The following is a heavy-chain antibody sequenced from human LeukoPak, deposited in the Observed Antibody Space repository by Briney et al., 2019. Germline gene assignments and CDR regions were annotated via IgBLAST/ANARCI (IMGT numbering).Heavy chain of an antibody. V-gene: IGHV3-30*02. CDR1: GFTFSSYG. CDR2: IRYDGSNK. Sequence: GGSLRLSCAASGFTFSSYGMHWVRQAPGKGLEWVAFIRYDGSNKYYADSVKGRFTISRDNSKNTLYLQMNSLRAEDTAVYYCAKEVYDFWSGYYDYWGQGTLVTVSS. J-gene: IGHJ4*02. CDR3: AKEVYDFWSGYYDY. D-gene: IGHD3-3*01.